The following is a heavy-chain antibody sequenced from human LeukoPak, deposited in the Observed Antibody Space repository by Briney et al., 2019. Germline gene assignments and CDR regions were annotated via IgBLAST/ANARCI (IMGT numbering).Heavy chain of an antibody. J-gene: IGHJ4*02. CDR3: ARGPCIEVIGAPQLHN. V-gene: IGHV1-46*01. Sequence: ASVKVSCKASGYTFTSYYMHWVRQAPGHGLEWMGVINPSVGSTSYTQNFQGRVTMTRDTSTRTAHMELSSLKSEDTACYYCARGPCIEVIGAPQLHNGGQGTLVTVSS. CDR2: INPSVGST. CDR1: GYTFTSYY. D-gene: IGHD3-22*01.